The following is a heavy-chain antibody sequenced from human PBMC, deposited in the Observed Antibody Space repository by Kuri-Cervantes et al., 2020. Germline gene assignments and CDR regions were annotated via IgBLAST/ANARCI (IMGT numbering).Heavy chain of an antibody. J-gene: IGHJ3*02. V-gene: IGHV3-21*03. Sequence: GGSLRLSCAASGVTFSDYDMSWIRQAPGKGLKWVSSISSSGSYIYYADSVKGRFTISRDNAKNSLYLQMNSLRAEDTAVYYCARADTTGDDPFDIWGQGTMVTVSS. CDR2: ISSSGSYI. CDR1: GVTFSDYD. D-gene: IGHD1-1*01. CDR3: ARADTTGDDPFDI.